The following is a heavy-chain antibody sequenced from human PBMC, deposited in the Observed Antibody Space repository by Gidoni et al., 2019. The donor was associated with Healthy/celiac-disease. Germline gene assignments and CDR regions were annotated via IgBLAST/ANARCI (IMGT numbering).Heavy chain of an antibody. CDR2: ISAYKINT. CDR1: GYIFSSYG. J-gene: IGHJ6*02. V-gene: IGHV1-18*04. D-gene: IGHD3-10*01. CDR3: ARGGGSGSQYYYYYYALDV. Sequence: QVQLVQSGAEVKKPGASVKVSCKASGYIFSSYGITWVRQAPGQGLEWMGWISAYKINTNSVQKVQGRVTMTTDPSTSTAYMELRSLRFDDTAVYYCARGGGSGSQYYYYYYALDVWGQGTTVTVSS.